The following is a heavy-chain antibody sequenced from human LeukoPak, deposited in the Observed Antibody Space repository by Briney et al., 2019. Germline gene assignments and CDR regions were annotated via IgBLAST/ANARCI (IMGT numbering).Heavy chain of an antibody. Sequence: GESLKISCKGSGYSFTSYWINWVRQMPGKGLEWMGRIDPSDSYTNYSPSFQGHVTISADKSISTAYLQWSSLRASDTAMYYCARLIMATVTPDGYWGQGTLVTVSS. CDR3: ARLIMATVTPDGY. CDR2: IDPSDSYT. J-gene: IGHJ4*02. CDR1: GYSFTSYW. V-gene: IGHV5-10-1*01. D-gene: IGHD4-17*01.